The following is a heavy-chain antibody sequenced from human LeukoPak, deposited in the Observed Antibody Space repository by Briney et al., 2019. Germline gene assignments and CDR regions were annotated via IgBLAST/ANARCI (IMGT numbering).Heavy chain of an antibody. V-gene: IGHV3-66*01. CDR2: IYSAGTT. J-gene: IGHJ4*02. Sequence: GGSLRLSCAASGFAVNSNYMSWVRQAPGKGLEWVSVIYSAGTTFYADSVKGRLSISRDNSKNTLYLHMDSLRAEDTAVYYCARAGGYSSSYIYYFDYWGQGTLVTVSS. CDR3: ARAGGYSSSYIYYFDY. CDR1: GFAVNSNY. D-gene: IGHD6-13*01.